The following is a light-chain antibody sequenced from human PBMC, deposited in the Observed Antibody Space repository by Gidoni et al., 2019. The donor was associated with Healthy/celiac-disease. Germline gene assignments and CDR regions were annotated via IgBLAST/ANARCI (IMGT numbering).Light chain of an antibody. CDR2: AAS. CDR1: QSISSY. V-gene: IGKV1-39*01. Sequence: DIQMTQSPSSLSASVGDRVTITCRASQSISSYLNWYQQKPGKAPKLLIYAASSLKSGVPSRCSGSGAGTDFTLTISSLQPEDFANYYCQQSYSTLTFGGGTKVEIK. J-gene: IGKJ4*02. CDR3: QQSYSTLT.